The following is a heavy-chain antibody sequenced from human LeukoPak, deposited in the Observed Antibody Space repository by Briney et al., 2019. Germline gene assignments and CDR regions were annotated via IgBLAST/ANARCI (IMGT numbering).Heavy chain of an antibody. CDR1: GFTLSSYS. Sequence: GGSLRLSCAASGFTLSSYSMSWIRPAPGKGLGWVSSIIATNTDIHYTDSVKGRFTISRDKSKNSLYLQMNSLSAEDTAVYYCARDRCSGGGCYFYYMDVWGKGTTVAISS. V-gene: IGHV3-21*04. CDR2: IIATNTDI. J-gene: IGHJ6*03. CDR3: ARDRCSGGGCYFYYMDV. D-gene: IGHD2-15*01.